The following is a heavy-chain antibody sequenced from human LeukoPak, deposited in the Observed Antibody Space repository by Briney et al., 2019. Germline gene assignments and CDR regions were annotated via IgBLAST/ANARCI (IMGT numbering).Heavy chain of an antibody. CDR1: HYSFTSDYY. D-gene: IGHD2-8*01. J-gene: IGHJ5*02. CDR2: IYRTGTT. Sequence: SETLSLTCTVSHYSFTSDYYWVWIRQSPEKGLEWIGGIYRTGTTYYNPSLKSRVTISLDTSRNQFSLTMRSVTAADTAMYYCAREGTHTNIWSQWFDPWGQGTLVTVSS. V-gene: IGHV4-38-2*02. CDR3: AREGTHTNIWSQWFDP.